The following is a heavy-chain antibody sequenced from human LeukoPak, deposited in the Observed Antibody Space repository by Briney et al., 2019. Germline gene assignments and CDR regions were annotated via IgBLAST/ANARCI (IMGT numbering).Heavy chain of an antibody. D-gene: IGHD6-13*01. CDR2: IYTSGNT. CDR3: ARGYCDSSSCFWYFDL. J-gene: IGHJ2*01. CDR1: GRSISSASYY. Sequence: SQTLSLTCSVSGRSISSASYYWSWIRQPAGTGLEWIGRIYTSGNTDYNPSLKSGVSMSVDPSKNQFSLQLSSVTAAGTAVYYCARGYCDSSSCFWYFDLWGPGTLVTVSS. V-gene: IGHV4-61*02.